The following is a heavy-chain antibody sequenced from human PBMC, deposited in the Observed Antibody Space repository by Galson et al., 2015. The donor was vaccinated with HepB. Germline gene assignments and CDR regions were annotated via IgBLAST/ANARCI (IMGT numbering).Heavy chain of an antibody. J-gene: IGHJ6*02. V-gene: IGHV4-59*01. CDR3: ARDFQNTAMPKGKFFYYFAMGV. CDR1: GFTFNYYA. Sequence: LRLSCAASGFTFNYYAMSWVRQAPGKGLEWIGCINYSGSTKYNPSLKSRVTISVDTSKNQFSLNLSSVTAADTAVYYCARDFQNTAMPKGKFFYYFAMGVWGQGTTVTVSS. CDR2: INYSGST. D-gene: IGHD5-18*01.